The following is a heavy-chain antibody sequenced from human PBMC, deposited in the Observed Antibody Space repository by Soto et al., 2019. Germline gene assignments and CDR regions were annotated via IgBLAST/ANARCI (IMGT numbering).Heavy chain of an antibody. CDR2: MSYDGTKE. CDR3: AKEYGSTCIDP. J-gene: IGHJ5*02. Sequence: QVELVESGGGVVQPGRSLRLSCAASGFTFSTYGMHWVRQAPGKGLEWVAAMSYDGTKEYYVDSVKGRFTISRDNYRNTLFLQLNSLRDEDTAVYYCAKEYGSTCIDPWCQGTLVTVSS. CDR1: GFTFSTYG. D-gene: IGHD6-13*01. V-gene: IGHV3-30*18.